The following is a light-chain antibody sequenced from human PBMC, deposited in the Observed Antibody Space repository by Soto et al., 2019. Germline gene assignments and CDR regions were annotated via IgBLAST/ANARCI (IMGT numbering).Light chain of an antibody. CDR1: SSDVGSYNL. J-gene: IGLJ1*01. Sequence: QSVLTQPASVSGFPGQSITISCTGTSSDVGSYNLVSWYQQHPGKAPKLMIYEGSKRPSGVSNRFSGSKSGNTASLTISGLLAEDEADYYCCSYAGSSTLYVFGTGTKLTVL. CDR2: EGS. CDR3: CSYAGSSTLYV. V-gene: IGLV2-23*01.